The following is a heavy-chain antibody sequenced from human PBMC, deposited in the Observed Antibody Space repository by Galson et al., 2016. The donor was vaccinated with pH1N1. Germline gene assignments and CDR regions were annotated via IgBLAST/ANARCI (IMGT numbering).Heavy chain of an antibody. CDR2: VYHSGST. CDR1: GGSVSSFF. Sequence: ETLSLTCTISGGSVSSFFWSWVRQPPGKGLEWIGYVYHSGSTDYNPSLKSRVTTSVDTSNNQLSLRLTSVTAADTAVYFCAKVTTGWPRMDYWGQGTLVTVSS. J-gene: IGHJ4*02. V-gene: IGHV4-59*02. CDR3: AKVTTGWPRMDY. D-gene: IGHD6-19*01.